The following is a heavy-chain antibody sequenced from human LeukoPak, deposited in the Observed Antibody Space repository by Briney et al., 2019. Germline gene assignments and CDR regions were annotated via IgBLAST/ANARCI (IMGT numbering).Heavy chain of an antibody. CDR3: ARERRKRWLQPIDY. D-gene: IGHD5-24*01. CDR2: IYYSGST. V-gene: IGHV4-30-4*01. J-gene: IGHJ4*02. CDR1: GGSFSGYY. Sequence: SETLSLTCAVYGGSFSGYYWSWIRQPPGKGLEWIGYIYYSGSTYYNPSLKSRVTISVDTSKNQFSLKLSSVTAADTAVYYCARERRKRWLQPIDYWGQGTLVTVSS.